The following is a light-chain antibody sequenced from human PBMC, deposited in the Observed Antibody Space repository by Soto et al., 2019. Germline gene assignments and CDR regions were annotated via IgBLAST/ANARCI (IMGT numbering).Light chain of an antibody. V-gene: IGKV1-12*01. Sequence: DIQMTQSPSSVSASVGDRVTITCRASQGISSWLARYQQKPGKAPKLLIYAASSLQSGVPSRFSGSGSVTDFTLTISSLQPEDFATYYCQQDNSFPLTFGGGTKVEIK. CDR2: AAS. CDR3: QQDNSFPLT. CDR1: QGISSW. J-gene: IGKJ4*01.